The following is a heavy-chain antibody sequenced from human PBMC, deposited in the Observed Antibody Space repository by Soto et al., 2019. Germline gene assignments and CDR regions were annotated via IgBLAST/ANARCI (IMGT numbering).Heavy chain of an antibody. J-gene: IGHJ5*02. Sequence: SETLSLTCTVSGGSISSSSYYWGWIRQPPGKGLEWIGSIYYSGSTYYNPSLKSRVTISVDTSKNQFSLKLSSVTAADTVVYYCARRNGYCSGGSCYGRIRTNWFDPWGQGTLVTVSS. CDR1: GGSISSSSYY. CDR2: IYYSGST. V-gene: IGHV4-39*01. D-gene: IGHD2-15*01. CDR3: ARRNGYCSGGSCYGRIRTNWFDP.